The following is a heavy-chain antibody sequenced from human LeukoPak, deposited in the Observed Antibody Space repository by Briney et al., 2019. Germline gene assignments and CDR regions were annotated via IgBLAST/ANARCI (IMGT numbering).Heavy chain of an antibody. Sequence: SETLSLTCTVSGGSISSYYWSWIRQPPGKGLEWIGYIYYSGSTNYNPSLESRVTISVDTSKNQFSLKLSSVTAADTAVYYCARRDGYLIRAFDIWGQGTMVTVSS. CDR2: IYYSGST. CDR3: ARRDGYLIRAFDI. CDR1: GGSISSYY. D-gene: IGHD5-24*01. V-gene: IGHV4-59*08. J-gene: IGHJ3*02.